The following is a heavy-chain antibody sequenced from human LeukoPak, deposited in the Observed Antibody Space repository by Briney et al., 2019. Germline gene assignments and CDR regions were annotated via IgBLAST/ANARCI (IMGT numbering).Heavy chain of an antibody. D-gene: IGHD3-3*01. Sequence: SETLSLTCTVSGYSISSGYYWDWIRQPPGKGLEWIGYIYYSGSTNYNPSLKSRVTISVDTSKNQFSLKLSSVTAADTAVYYCARSRRFLEWFDAFDIWGQGTMVTVSS. J-gene: IGHJ3*02. V-gene: IGHV4-61*01. CDR2: IYYSGST. CDR1: GYSISSGYY. CDR3: ARSRRFLEWFDAFDI.